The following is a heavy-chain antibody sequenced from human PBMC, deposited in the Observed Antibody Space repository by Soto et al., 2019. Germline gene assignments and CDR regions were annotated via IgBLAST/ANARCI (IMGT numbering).Heavy chain of an antibody. D-gene: IGHD6-19*01. Sequence: GGSLRLSCEASGFIFSSYAMSWVRQAPGKGLAWVSAISGSGTSTYYADSVKGRFTISRDNSKNTLYLQMNSLRAEDTAVYYCAKDQGSSGWYPDFWGQGTLVTVSS. CDR1: GFIFSSYA. CDR3: AKDQGSSGWYPDF. V-gene: IGHV3-23*01. J-gene: IGHJ4*02. CDR2: ISGSGTST.